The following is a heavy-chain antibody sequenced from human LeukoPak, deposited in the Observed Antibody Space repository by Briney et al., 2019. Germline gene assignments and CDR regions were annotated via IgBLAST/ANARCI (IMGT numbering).Heavy chain of an antibody. D-gene: IGHD2-15*01. J-gene: IGHJ6*02. CDR2: IWYDGSNK. Sequence: GGSLRLSCAASGFTFSSYGMHWVRQAPGKGLEWVAVIWYDGSNKYYADSVKGRFTISRDNSKNTLYLQMNSLRAEDTAVYYCARDRARLTYSLYGMDVWGQGTTVTVSS. CDR1: GFTFSSYG. CDR3: ARDRARLTYSLYGMDV. V-gene: IGHV3-33*01.